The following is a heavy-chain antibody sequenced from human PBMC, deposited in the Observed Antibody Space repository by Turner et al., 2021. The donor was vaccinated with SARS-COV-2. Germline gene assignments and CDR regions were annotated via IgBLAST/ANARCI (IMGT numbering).Heavy chain of an antibody. CDR2: ISGSGGRT. J-gene: IGHJ4*02. CDR1: GFTFSSYA. Sequence: EVQLLESGGGLVQPGGSLRLSCAASGFTFSSYAMSWVRQAPGKGLEWVSAISGSGGRTYYADSVKGRFTISRDNSKNTLYLQMNSLRAEDTAVYYCAKGYDSSGYYSARGGLFCDYWGQGTLVTVSS. CDR3: AKGYDSSGYYSARGGLFCDY. V-gene: IGHV3-23*01. D-gene: IGHD3-22*01.